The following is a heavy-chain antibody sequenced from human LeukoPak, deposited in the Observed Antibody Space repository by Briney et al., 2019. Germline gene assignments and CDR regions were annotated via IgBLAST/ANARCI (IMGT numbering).Heavy chain of an antibody. CDR3: ASSLPRITMIVVVITGAFDI. CDR2: IYYSGST. Sequence: SETLSLTCTVSGGSISSSSYYWGWIRQPPGKGLEWIGSIYYSGSTYYNPSLKSRVTISVDTSKNQFSLKLSSVTAADTAVYYCASSLPRITMIVVVITGAFDIWGQGTMVTVSS. J-gene: IGHJ3*02. CDR1: GGSISSSSYY. V-gene: IGHV4-39*07. D-gene: IGHD3-22*01.